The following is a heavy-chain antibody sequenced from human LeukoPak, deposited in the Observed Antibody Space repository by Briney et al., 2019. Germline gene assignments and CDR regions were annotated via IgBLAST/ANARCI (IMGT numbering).Heavy chain of an antibody. Sequence: SETLSLTCTVSGGSISSSSYYWGWIRQPPGKGLEWIGEINHSGSTNYNPSLKSRVTISVDTSKNQFSLKLSSVTAADTAVYYCARPGYGSDNWFDPWGQGTLVTVSS. CDR3: ARPGYGSDNWFDP. CDR1: GGSISSSSYY. CDR2: INHSGST. D-gene: IGHD3-10*01. J-gene: IGHJ5*02. V-gene: IGHV4-39*07.